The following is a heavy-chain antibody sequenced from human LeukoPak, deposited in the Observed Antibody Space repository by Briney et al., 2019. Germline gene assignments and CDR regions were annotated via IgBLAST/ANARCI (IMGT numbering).Heavy chain of an antibody. V-gene: IGHV4-34*01. CDR3: ARGRSGSSTYDAFDI. CDR2: INHSGST. CDR1: GGSFGGYY. D-gene: IGHD1-26*01. Sequence: SETLSLTCAVYGGSFGGYYWSWIRQPSGKGLEWIGEINHSGSTNYNPSLKSRVTISVDTSKNQFSLKLSSVTAADTAVYYCARGRSGSSTYDAFDIWGQGTMVTVSS. J-gene: IGHJ3*02.